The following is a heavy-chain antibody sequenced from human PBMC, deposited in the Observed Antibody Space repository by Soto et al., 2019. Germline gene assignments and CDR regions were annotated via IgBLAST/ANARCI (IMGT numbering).Heavy chain of an antibody. Sequence: GGSLRLSCAASGFTFSDHYMDWVRRAPGKGLEWIGRSRNKANSYTTEYAASVKDRFTLSRDDSGNSLFLQMNSLKTEDTAVYYCARPGPYFGYFDLWGRGTLVTVSS. D-gene: IGHD3-10*01. CDR1: GFTFSDHY. CDR2: SRNKANSYTT. J-gene: IGHJ2*01. V-gene: IGHV3-72*01. CDR3: ARPGPYFGYFDL.